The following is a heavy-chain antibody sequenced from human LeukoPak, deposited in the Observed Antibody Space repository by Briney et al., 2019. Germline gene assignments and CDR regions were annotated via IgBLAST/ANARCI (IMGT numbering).Heavy chain of an antibody. J-gene: IGHJ4*02. CDR2: VGPSGART. D-gene: IGHD5-24*01. CDR3: AKDDAYLQYAD. V-gene: IGHV3-23*01. Sequence: PGGSLRLSCAASGFTFSSYEMNWVRQAPGKGLEWVSGVGPSGARTYYADSVKGRFTVSRDNSKNMVFLQMNSLRAEDTAMYYCAKDDAYLQYADWGQGTLVTVSS. CDR1: GFTFSSYE.